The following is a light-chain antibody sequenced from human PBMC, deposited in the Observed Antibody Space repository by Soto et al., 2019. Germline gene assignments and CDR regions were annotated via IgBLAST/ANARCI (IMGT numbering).Light chain of an antibody. J-gene: IGKJ1*01. CDR1: QSVLNSSNNKNY. V-gene: IGKV4-1*01. Sequence: DVVMTQSPDSLAVSLGERATINCKSSQSVLNSSNNKNYLAWYQQKPGQPPKLLIYWASTRESGVPDRFSGSGSGTDFTLTISSLQAEDVAVYYCQQYDDTPRTFGQGTKVEIK. CDR2: WAS. CDR3: QQYDDTPRT.